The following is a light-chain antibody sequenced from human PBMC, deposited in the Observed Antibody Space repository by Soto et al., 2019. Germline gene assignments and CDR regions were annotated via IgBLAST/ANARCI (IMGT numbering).Light chain of an antibody. Sequence: EIVLTQSPATLSLSPGERATLSCRASQSVSSSYLAWYQQKPGQAPRLLIYGASSRATGIPDRFSGSGSGTDFTLTISRLEPEDFAVYYCQQYGSSLFTFGPGTTADI. J-gene: IGKJ3*01. CDR3: QQYGSSLFT. CDR1: QSVSSSY. CDR2: GAS. V-gene: IGKV3-20*01.